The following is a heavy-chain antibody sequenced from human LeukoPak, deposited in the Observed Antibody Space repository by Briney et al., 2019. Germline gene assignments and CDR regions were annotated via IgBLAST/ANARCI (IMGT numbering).Heavy chain of an antibody. CDR3: AKAKLSGGWYFDY. J-gene: IGHJ4*02. CDR1: GFTFSGYA. Sequence: SGGSLRLSCAASGFTFSGYAMSWVRQAPGKGLEWVSAISGSGGSTYYADSVKGRFTISRDNSKNTLYLQMNSLRAEDTAVYYCAKAKLSGGWYFDYWGQGTLVTVSS. D-gene: IGHD2-15*01. CDR2: ISGSGGST. V-gene: IGHV3-23*01.